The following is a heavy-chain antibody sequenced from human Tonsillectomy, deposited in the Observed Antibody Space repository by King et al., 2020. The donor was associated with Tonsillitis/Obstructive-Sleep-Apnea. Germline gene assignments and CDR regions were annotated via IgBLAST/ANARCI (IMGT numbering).Heavy chain of an antibody. CDR3: AKADELRFFPPDFMDV. CDR2: ISGPGGGT. D-gene: IGHD2-21*01. Sequence: VQLVESGGGLVQPGGSLRLACAASGFTFSNFAMSWVRQAPGKGLEWVAGISGPGGGTYYADSVKGRLTFSRDNSKNTLYRQMSSLDAEDTALYYCAKADELRFFPPDFMDVWGNGTTVTVSS. CDR1: GFTFSNFA. V-gene: IGHV3-23*04. J-gene: IGHJ6*03.